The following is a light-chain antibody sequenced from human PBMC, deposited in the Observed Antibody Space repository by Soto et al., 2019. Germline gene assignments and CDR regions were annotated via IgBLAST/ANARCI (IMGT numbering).Light chain of an antibody. Sequence: QSVLTQPASVSGSPGQSITISCTGTSSDVGGYNYVSWYQQHPGKAPKLMIYEVSNRPSGVSNRFSGSKSGNTASLTISGLQADDEADYFCISYTSSSILWVFGGGTKLTVL. CDR1: SSDVGGYNY. CDR2: EVS. CDR3: ISYTSSSILWV. J-gene: IGLJ3*02. V-gene: IGLV2-14*01.